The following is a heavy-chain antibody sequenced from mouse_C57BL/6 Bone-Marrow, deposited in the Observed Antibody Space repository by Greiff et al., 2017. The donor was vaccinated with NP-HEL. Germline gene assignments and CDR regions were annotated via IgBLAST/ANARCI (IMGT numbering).Heavy chain of an antibody. V-gene: IGHV5-4*01. CDR3: SRADWGHYFDY. CDR2: ISDGGSYT. Sequence: EVQLVESGGGLVKPGGSLKLSCAASGFTFSSYAMSWVRQTPEKRLEWVATISDGGSYTYYPDNVKGRFTISRDNAKNNLYLQMSHLKSEDTAMYYCSRADWGHYFDYWGQGTTLTVSS. CDR1: GFTFSSYA. J-gene: IGHJ2*01. D-gene: IGHD4-1*01.